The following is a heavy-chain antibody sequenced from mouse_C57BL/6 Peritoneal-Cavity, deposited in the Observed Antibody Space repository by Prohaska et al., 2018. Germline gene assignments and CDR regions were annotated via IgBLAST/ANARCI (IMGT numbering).Heavy chain of an antibody. V-gene: IGHV8-12*01. CDR1: GVSLSTSGMA. CDR2: IYWDDDK. J-gene: IGHJ1*03. Sequence: QVTLKESGPGILQSSQTLSLTCSFSGVSLSTSGMALSWIRQPSGNGREWLEHIYWDDDKRYNPSLKSRLTISKDTSRNQVFLKITSVDTADTATDYCDRRRYGNNGYFYVWGTGTTVTVSS. CDR3: DRRRYGNNGYFYV. D-gene: IGHD2-1*01.